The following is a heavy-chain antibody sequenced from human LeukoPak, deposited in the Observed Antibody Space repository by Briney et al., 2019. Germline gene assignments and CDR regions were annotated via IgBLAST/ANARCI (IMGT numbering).Heavy chain of an antibody. V-gene: IGHV4-39*07. Sequence: SETLSLTCTVSGGSISSSSYYWGWIRQPPGKGLEWIGRIYTSGSTNYNPSLKSRVTMSVDTSKNQFSLKLSSVTAADTAVYYCARDSRGSYYYDYWGQGTLVTVSS. CDR2: IYTSGST. CDR3: ARDSRGSYYYDY. D-gene: IGHD1-26*01. CDR1: GGSISSSSYY. J-gene: IGHJ4*02.